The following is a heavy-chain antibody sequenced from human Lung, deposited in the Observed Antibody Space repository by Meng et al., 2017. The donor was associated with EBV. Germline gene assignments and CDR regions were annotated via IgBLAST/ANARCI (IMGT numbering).Heavy chain of an antibody. CDR3: ANAGRFGESLGDY. CDR1: GGSVVSGGSY. V-gene: IGHV4-31*03. CDR2: IYYTGSS. J-gene: IGHJ4*02. Sequence: QGLLLGADPGSLPPFKTVPLTCQVSGGSVVSGGSYWSWIRQQQGKGLEWIGYIYYTGSSFYNPSLKSRVTISVDTSKNQFSLNLSSVTAADTAVYYCANAGRFGESLGDYWGQGILVTVSS. D-gene: IGHD3-10*01.